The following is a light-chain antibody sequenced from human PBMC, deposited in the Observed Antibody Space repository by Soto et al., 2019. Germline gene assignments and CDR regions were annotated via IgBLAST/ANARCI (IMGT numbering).Light chain of an antibody. CDR3: SSYTGSNTLL. V-gene: IGLV2-14*03. J-gene: IGLJ2*01. CDR2: HVS. Sequence: QSALTQPASVSGSPGQSITISYTGTSRDVGGYNSVAWYQQHPGKAPRLIIYHVSERPSGISIRFSASRSGNTASLTISGLQADDEANYYCSSYTGSNTLLFGGGTKVTVL. CDR1: SRDVGGYNS.